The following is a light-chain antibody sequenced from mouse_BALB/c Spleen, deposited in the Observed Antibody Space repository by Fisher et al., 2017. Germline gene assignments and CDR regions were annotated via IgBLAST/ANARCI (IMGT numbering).Light chain of an antibody. CDR2: STS. CDR3: QQYSGYPLT. CDR1: SSVSY. Sequence: IVITQSTAIMSASPGEKVTITCSASSSVSYMHWFQQKPGTSPKLWIYSTSNLASGVPARFSGSGSGTSYSLTISRMEAEDAATYYCQQYSGYPLTFGPGTKLELK. J-gene: IGKJ5*01. V-gene: IGKV4-57*01.